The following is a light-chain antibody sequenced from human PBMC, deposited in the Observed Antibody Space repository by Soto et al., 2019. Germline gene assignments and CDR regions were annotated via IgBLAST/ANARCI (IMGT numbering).Light chain of an antibody. V-gene: IGLV2-14*03. CDR1: SSDIGAFNH. CDR2: DVI. CDR3: SSYTSSSSYG. J-gene: IGLJ1*01. Sequence: QSALTQPASVSDSPGQSITLSCIGTSSDIGAFNHVSWHQQHPGKAPKLIIYDVITRPSGVSNRFSGSKTGNTASLIISGLQAEDEAEYYCSSYTSSSSYGFGSGTKLTVL.